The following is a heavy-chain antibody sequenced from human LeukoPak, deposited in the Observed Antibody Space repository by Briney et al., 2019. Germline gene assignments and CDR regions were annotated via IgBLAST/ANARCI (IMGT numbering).Heavy chain of an antibody. J-gene: IGHJ4*01. CDR1: GDSISTYY. CDR3: AKGPYTNFFDS. D-gene: IGHD4-11*01. V-gene: IGHV4-4*07. CDR2: IYISGRT. Sequence: SETLSLTCTVSGDSISTYYWSWIRQPAGKGLEWIGRIYISGRTNYNPSLESRVTLSLDTSKNQFSLKLRSVTAADTAVYYCAKGPYTNFFDSWGHGTLVTVSS.